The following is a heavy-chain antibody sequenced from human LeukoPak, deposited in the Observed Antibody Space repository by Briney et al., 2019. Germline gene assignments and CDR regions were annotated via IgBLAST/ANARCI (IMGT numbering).Heavy chain of an antibody. CDR2: ISSSSSYI. CDR3: ARDHYYDSSGYYYG. D-gene: IGHD3-22*01. J-gene: IGHJ4*02. V-gene: IGHV3-21*01. Sequence: NPGGFLRLSCAASGFTFSSYSMNWVRQAPGKGLEWVSSISSSSSYIYYADSVKGRFTISRDNAENSLYLQMNSLRAEDTAVYYCARDHYYDSSGYYYGWGQGTLVTVSS. CDR1: GFTFSSYS.